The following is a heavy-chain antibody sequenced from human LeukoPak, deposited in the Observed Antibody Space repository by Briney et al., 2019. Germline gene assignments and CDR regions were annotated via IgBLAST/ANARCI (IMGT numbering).Heavy chain of an antibody. CDR1: GFIVSDNY. CDR2: IYRGGGT. V-gene: IGHV3-53*01. Sequence: PGGSLRLSCAACGFIVSDNYMSWVRQAPGKGLEWVSVIYRGGGTFYSDSVKGRFTISRDYSKNTLYLQMNSLRADDTAVYYCARDSSGPAFWGQGTLVTVSS. J-gene: IGHJ4*02. CDR3: ARDSSGPAF. D-gene: IGHD6-19*01.